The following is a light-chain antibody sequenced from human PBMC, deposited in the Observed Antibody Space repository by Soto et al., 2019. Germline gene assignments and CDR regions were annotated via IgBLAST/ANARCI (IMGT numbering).Light chain of an antibody. Sequence: QSALTQPPSVSGSPGQSVSISCTGTSSDVRYYNRVSWYQQSPGTAPKLILYEVSNRPSGVPDRFSGSRSGNTASLTISGLQAEDEAVYYCSSKTAGRPTFGGGTKLTVL. CDR1: SSDVRYYNR. CDR2: EVS. CDR3: SSKTAGRPT. J-gene: IGLJ2*01. V-gene: IGLV2-18*02.